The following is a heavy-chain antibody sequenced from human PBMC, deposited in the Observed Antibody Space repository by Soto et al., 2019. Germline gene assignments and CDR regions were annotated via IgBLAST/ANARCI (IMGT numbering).Heavy chain of an antibody. V-gene: IGHV2-5*02. D-gene: IGHD5-18*01. J-gene: IGHJ4*02. CDR2: IYWDDDK. Sequence: SGPTLVNPTQSLTLTCSFSGFSLTTTEVAVGWIRQPPGKALEWLALIYWDDDKRYSPSLKSSLTITKDTAKNQVVLTMTNVQPEDTATFFCAHGGPKATAVFAYGGQGTLVPVSS. CDR1: GFSLTTTEVA. CDR3: AHGGPKATAVFAY.